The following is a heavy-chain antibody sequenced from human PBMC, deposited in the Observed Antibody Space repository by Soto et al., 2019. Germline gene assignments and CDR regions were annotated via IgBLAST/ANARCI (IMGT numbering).Heavy chain of an antibody. J-gene: IGHJ6*02. CDR1: GYTFTSYG. Sequence: ASVKVSCKASGYTFTSYGISWVRQAPGQGLEWMGWISAYNGNTNYAQKLQGRVTMTTDTSTSTAYMELRSLRSDDTAVYYCARDGIYGSGSYYLEISGGMDVWGQGTTVTVSS. CDR3: ARDGIYGSGSYYLEISGGMDV. V-gene: IGHV1-18*01. CDR2: ISAYNGNT. D-gene: IGHD3-10*01.